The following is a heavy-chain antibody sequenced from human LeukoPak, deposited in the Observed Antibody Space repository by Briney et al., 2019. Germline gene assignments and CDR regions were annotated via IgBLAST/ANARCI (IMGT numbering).Heavy chain of an antibody. V-gene: IGHV3-53*01. Sequence: GGSLRLSCAASGFIVSNNYMNWVRQAPGKGLEWVSVIYSGGSTYYADSVKGRFTISRDNSKNTLYLQMNSLRAEDTAVYYCARVIVVVPAAIVLYYYYYMDVWGKGTTVTISS. CDR2: IYSGGST. D-gene: IGHD2-2*01. CDR1: GFIVSNNY. J-gene: IGHJ6*03. CDR3: ARVIVVVPAAIVLYYYYYMDV.